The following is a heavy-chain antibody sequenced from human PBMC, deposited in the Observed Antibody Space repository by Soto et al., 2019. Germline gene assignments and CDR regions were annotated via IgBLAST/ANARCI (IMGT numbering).Heavy chain of an antibody. CDR2: INHSGST. Sequence: PSKTLSLTCAVYGGSFSGYYWSWIRQPPGEGLEWIGEINHSGSTNYNPSLKSRVTISVDTSKNQFSLKLSSVTAADTAVYYCARANYDFWSGYSYGMDVWGQGTTVTVSS. V-gene: IGHV4-34*01. J-gene: IGHJ6*02. CDR1: GGSFSGYY. D-gene: IGHD3-3*01. CDR3: ARANYDFWSGYSYGMDV.